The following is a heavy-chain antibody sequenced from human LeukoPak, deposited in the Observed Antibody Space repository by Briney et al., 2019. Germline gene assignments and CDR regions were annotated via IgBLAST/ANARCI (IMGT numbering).Heavy chain of an antibody. Sequence: GGSLRLSCAASGFTFSSYAMSWVRQAPGKGLEWVSAISGSGGSTYYADSVKGRFTISRDNSKNTLYLQMNSLRAEDTAVYYCAKQTRPQLERRLGFDYWGQGTPVTVSS. V-gene: IGHV3-23*01. CDR1: GFTFSSYA. J-gene: IGHJ4*02. D-gene: IGHD1-1*01. CDR3: AKQTRPQLERRLGFDY. CDR2: ISGSGGST.